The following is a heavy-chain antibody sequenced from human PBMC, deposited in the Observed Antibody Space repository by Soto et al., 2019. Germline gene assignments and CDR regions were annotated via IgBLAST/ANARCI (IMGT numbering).Heavy chain of an antibody. Sequence: PSETLSLTCAVSGASVSGQYWSWVRQPPGKGLEWVGEIIPTGSTTYNPSLKSRLSFSLDTSNNHFPLNLSSMSVADTAVYYCARGGITMAWNYYYYGMDVWGQGTTVTVSS. CDR1: GASVSGQY. J-gene: IGHJ6*02. V-gene: IGHV4-34*01. CDR3: ARGGITMAWNYYYYGMDV. D-gene: IGHD3-10*01. CDR2: IIPTGST.